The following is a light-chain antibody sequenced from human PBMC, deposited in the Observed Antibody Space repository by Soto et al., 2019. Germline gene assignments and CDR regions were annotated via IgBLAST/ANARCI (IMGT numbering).Light chain of an antibody. CDR2: EVS. Sequence: QSVLTQPASVSGSPGQSITISCTGTSSDVGGYNYVSWYQQHPGKAPKLMIYEVSNRPSGVSNRFSGSKSGNTASLTISGLQAEDEADYYCSSYTSSSTLPYVFGTGTNLTVL. CDR1: SSDVGGYNY. V-gene: IGLV2-14*01. J-gene: IGLJ1*01. CDR3: SSYTSSSTLPYV.